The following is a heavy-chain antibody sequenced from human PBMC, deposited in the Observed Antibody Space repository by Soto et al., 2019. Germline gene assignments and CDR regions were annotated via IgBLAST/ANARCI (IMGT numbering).Heavy chain of an antibody. Sequence: QLHLVQSGAVVKKPGASVTVPCSASGYPVTAYYMHWVRQAPGRGLEWMGGINPATGAAKYTPTFQGRVSMTRDTSTSTVLMELSGVTSEHPPVFYRARGGGVGVAGSAAFDMWGQGTLVTVSS. CDR3: ARGGGVGVAGSAAFDM. D-gene: IGHD3-3*01. CDR2: INPATGAA. V-gene: IGHV1-2*02. CDR1: GYPVTAYY. J-gene: IGHJ3*02.